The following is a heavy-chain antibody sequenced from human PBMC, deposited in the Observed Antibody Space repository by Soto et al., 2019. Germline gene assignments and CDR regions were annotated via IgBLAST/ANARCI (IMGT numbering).Heavy chain of an antibody. J-gene: IGHJ6*02. CDR2: IYWDDDK. CDR1: GFSLSTSGVG. D-gene: IGHD3-10*01. CDR3: SHRRCGGECGMDV. Sequence: QITLKESGPTLVKPTQTLTLTCTFSGFSLSTSGVGVGWFRQPPGKALEWLALIYWDDDKRDSPSLKSRLTITKYTTKNQVVLTMTNMDSVATATYYCSHRRCGGECGMDVRGQGTTVTVS. V-gene: IGHV2-5*02.